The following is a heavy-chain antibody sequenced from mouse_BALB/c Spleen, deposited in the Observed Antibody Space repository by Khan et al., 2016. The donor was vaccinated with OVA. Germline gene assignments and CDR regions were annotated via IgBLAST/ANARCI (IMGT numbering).Heavy chain of an antibody. CDR3: TRGGFSSFAY. Sequence: QVQLQQSGAELVKPGASVKLSCKASGYIFTSYYIYWVKQRPGQGLEWIGEINPSDGGTNFNEKFKSRATLTVDRSSSTTYMQLSSLTSEDSAVYYCTRGGFSSFAYWGQGTLSLSLQ. D-gene: IGHD1-3*01. V-gene: IGHV1S81*02. J-gene: IGHJ3*01. CDR1: GYIFTSYY. CDR2: INPSDGGT.